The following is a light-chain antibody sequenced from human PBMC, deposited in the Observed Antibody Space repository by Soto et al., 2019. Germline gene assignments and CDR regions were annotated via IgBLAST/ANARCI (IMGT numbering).Light chain of an antibody. Sequence: EIVLTQSPGTLSLSPGERATLSCRTSESVTSTYLAWYQQKPGQPPRLLVYGASSRATGIPDRFSGSGSGTDFTLTISRLEPDDFATYYCQQYNSYSPWTFGQGTKVEIK. V-gene: IGKV3-20*01. CDR2: GAS. CDR3: QQYNSYSPWT. CDR1: ESVTSTY. J-gene: IGKJ1*01.